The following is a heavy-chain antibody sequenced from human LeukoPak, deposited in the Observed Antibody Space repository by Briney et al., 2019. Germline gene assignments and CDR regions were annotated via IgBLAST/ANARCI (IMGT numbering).Heavy chain of an antibody. Sequence: GGSLRLSCAASGFTFSNYEMNWVRQAPGKGPEWVSYISSRGSTIHYADSVKGRFTISRDNAKNSLYLQMNSLRAEDTAVYYCAREDATLDYWGQGTLVTVSS. CDR3: AREDATLDY. V-gene: IGHV3-48*03. CDR2: ISSRGSTI. CDR1: GFTFSNYE. J-gene: IGHJ4*02.